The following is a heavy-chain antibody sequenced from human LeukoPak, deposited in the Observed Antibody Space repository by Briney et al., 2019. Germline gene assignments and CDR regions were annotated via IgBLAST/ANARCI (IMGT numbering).Heavy chain of an antibody. Sequence: PSETLSLTCAVYGGSFSGYYWSWIRQPPGKGLEWIGEINHSGSTNYNPSLKSRVTISVDTSKNQFSLKLSSVTAADTAVYYCARGVGSIAGPYWGQGTLVIVSS. CDR2: INHSGST. V-gene: IGHV4-34*01. D-gene: IGHD6-6*01. CDR1: GGSFSGYY. CDR3: ARGVGSIAGPY. J-gene: IGHJ4*02.